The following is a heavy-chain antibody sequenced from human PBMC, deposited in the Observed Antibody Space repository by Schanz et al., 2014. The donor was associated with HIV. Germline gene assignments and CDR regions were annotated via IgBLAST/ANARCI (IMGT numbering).Heavy chain of an antibody. J-gene: IGHJ6*02. CDR2: ISFDGSNK. Sequence: QVQLVESGGGVVQPGRSLRLSCAASGFTFSTYAMHWVRQAPGKGLEWMAVISFDGSNKYYADSVKGQFTISRDNSKNTLYLQMNSLRAEDTAVYYCAREKYSSTWWRAGLYFYGMDVWGQGTTLTVSS. D-gene: IGHD6-13*01. CDR3: AREKYSSTWWRAGLYFYGMDV. CDR1: GFTFSTYA. V-gene: IGHV3-30-3*01.